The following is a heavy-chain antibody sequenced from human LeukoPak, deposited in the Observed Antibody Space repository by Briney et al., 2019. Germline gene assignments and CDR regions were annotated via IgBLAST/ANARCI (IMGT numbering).Heavy chain of an antibody. Sequence: SETLSLTCTVSGGSISIYYWSWIRQPPGKGLEWIGYIYNSGSTYYNPSLKSRVTISVDTSKNQFSLRLSSVTAADAAVYYCVRDRELNYWGQGTRSPSPQ. V-gene: IGHV4-59*01. J-gene: IGHJ4*02. CDR1: GGSISIYY. CDR3: VRDRELNY. CDR2: IYNSGST. D-gene: IGHD1-26*01.